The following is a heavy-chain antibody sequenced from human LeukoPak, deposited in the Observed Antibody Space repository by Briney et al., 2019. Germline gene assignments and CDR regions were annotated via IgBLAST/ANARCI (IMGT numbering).Heavy chain of an antibody. J-gene: IGHJ4*02. D-gene: IGHD1-20*01. Sequence: SETLSLTRTVSGGSISSYYWSWIRQPPGKGLEWIGYIYYSGSTNYNPSLKSRVTISVDTSKNQFSLKLSSVTAADTAVYYCVRLQAVTGNFDYWGQGALVTVSS. CDR3: VRLQAVTGNFDY. V-gene: IGHV4-59*01. CDR2: IYYSGST. CDR1: GGSISSYY.